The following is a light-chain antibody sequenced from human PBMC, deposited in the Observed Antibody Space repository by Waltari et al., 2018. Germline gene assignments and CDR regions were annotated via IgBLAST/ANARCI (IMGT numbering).Light chain of an antibody. Sequence: QSVLTQPPSVSEAPRQRVTLSCSVTSSNIGIHGVNWYQQVPGKAPKLLIDFDDLLPSGVSDRFSASKSGTSASLAISGLQSDDEADYYCSVWDASVNGVIFGGGTRLTVL. CDR2: FDD. CDR3: SVWDASVNGVI. J-gene: IGLJ2*01. V-gene: IGLV1-36*01. CDR1: SSNIGIHG.